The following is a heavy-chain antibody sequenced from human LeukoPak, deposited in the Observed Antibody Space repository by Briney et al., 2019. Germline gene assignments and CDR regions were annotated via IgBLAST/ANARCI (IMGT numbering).Heavy chain of an antibody. Sequence: GESLKISCKGSGYSFTSYWIAWVRQMPGKGLEWMGIIYPGDSDTRYSPSFQGQVTISADKSISTAYLQWSSLKASDTAMYYCARPTVVVTAAPGAFDIWGQGTMVTVSS. D-gene: IGHD2-21*02. V-gene: IGHV5-51*01. J-gene: IGHJ3*02. CDR3: ARPTVVVTAAPGAFDI. CDR1: GYSFTSYW. CDR2: IYPGDSDT.